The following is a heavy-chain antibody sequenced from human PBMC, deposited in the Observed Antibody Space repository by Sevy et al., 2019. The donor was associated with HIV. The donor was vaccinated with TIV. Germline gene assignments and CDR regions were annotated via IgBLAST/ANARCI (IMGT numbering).Heavy chain of an antibody. CDR3: ARNYIVVVTGGPDDAFDI. D-gene: IGHD2-21*02. CDR2: ISSSGSTI. J-gene: IGHJ3*02. CDR1: GFTFSSYE. V-gene: IGHV3-48*03. Sequence: GESLKISCAASGFTFSSYEMNWVRQAPGKGLEWVSYISSSGSTIYYAASVKGRFTISRDNAKNSLYLQMNSLRAEDTAVYYCARNYIVVVTGGPDDAFDIWGQGTMVTVSS.